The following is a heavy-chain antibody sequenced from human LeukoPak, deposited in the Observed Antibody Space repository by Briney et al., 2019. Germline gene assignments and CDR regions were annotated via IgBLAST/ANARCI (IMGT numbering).Heavy chain of an antibody. CDR3: ARDPGIVVVPAAIPKDYYYYGMDV. V-gene: IGHV1-18*01. Sequence: GASVKVSCKASGYTFTSYGISWGRQAPGQGLEWMGWISAYNGNTNYAQKLQGRVTMTTDTSTSTAYMELRSLRSDDTAVYYCARDPGIVVVPAAIPKDYYYYGMDVWGQGTTVTVSS. D-gene: IGHD2-2*02. CDR2: ISAYNGNT. CDR1: GYTFTSYG. J-gene: IGHJ6*02.